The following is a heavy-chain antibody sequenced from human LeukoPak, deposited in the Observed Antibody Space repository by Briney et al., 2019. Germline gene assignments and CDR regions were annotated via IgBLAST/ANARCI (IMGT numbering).Heavy chain of an antibody. D-gene: IGHD1-26*01. CDR1: GFTFRIYW. Sequence: PGGSLRLPCAASGFTFRIYWMEWVRHAPGRGRVWVSHIKSDGSITNYADSVKGRFTISRDNAKNTLYLQINSLRAEDTAVYYCARLVGTTTPGVDYWGQGTLVTVSS. V-gene: IGHV3-74*01. CDR2: IKSDGSIT. CDR3: ARLVGTTTPGVDY. J-gene: IGHJ4*02.